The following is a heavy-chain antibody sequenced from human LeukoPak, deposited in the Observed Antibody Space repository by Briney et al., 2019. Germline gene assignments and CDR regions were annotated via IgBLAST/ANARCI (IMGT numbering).Heavy chain of an antibody. J-gene: IGHJ6*02. V-gene: IGHV3-48*04. CDR1: GFTFSSYA. CDR2: ISSSGSTM. Sequence: PGGSLRLSCAASGFTFSSYAMSWVRQAPGKGPEWLSYISSSGSTMYYADSVKGRFTISRDNAKNSLYLQMNSLRAEDTAVYYCAGLHYYAMDLWGQGTTVTVSS. CDR3: AGLHYYAMDL.